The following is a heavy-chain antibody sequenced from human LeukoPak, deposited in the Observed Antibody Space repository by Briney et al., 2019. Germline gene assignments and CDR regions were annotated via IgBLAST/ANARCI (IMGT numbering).Heavy chain of an antibody. V-gene: IGHV1-69*06. CDR2: IIPIFGTA. CDR3: ARDWSVPAATYYYYGMDV. Sequence: SVKVSCKASGGTFSSYAISWVRQAPGQGLEWMGGIIPIFGTANYAQKFQGRVTITAGKSTSTAYMELSSLRSEDTAMYYCARDWSVPAATYYYYGMDVWGKGTTVTVSS. D-gene: IGHD2-2*01. J-gene: IGHJ6*04. CDR1: GGTFSSYA.